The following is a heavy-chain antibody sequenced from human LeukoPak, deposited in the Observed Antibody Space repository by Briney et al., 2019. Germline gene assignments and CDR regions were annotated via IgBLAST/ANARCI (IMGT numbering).Heavy chain of an antibody. V-gene: IGHV3-23*01. CDR3: AKDRSDNSSWYCMDV. CDR2: ISGSGDTT. CDR1: GFTFSNYA. Sequence: GGSLRLSCAASGFTFSNYAMSWVRQAPGKGPEWVSGISGSGDTTYYADSVKGRFTISRDNSKNTLYLQMNSLGAEDTAVYYCAKDRSDNSSWYCMDVWGQGTTVTVSS. J-gene: IGHJ6*02. D-gene: IGHD6-19*01.